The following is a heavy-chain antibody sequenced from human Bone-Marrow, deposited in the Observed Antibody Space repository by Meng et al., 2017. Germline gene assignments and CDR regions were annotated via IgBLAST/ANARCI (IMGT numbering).Heavy chain of an antibody. CDR3: AKGHRVGGARSGDYYDSSGYLFDY. V-gene: IGHV1-18*01. D-gene: IGHD3-22*01. CDR2: ISAYNGNT. J-gene: IGHJ4*02. Sequence: ASVKVSCKASGYTFTSYGISWVRQAPGQGLEWMGWISAYNGNTNYAQKLQGRVTMTTDTSTSTAYMELRSLRSDDTAVYYCAKGHRVGGARSGDYYDSSGYLFDYWGQGTLVTVSS. CDR1: GYTFTSYG.